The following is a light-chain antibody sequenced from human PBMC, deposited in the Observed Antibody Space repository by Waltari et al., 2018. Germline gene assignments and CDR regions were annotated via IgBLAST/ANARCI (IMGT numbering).Light chain of an antibody. CDR2: EGS. Sequence: QSALTQPASVSGSPGQSITISCTGTSSDVGSYNLVSWYQQHPGKAPKLMIYEGSKRPSGVSNRFSGSKSGNTASLTISGLQAEDEADYYCCSYAGSSIVEFGGGTKLTVL. J-gene: IGLJ2*01. CDR1: SSDVGSYNL. CDR3: CSYAGSSIVE. V-gene: IGLV2-23*01.